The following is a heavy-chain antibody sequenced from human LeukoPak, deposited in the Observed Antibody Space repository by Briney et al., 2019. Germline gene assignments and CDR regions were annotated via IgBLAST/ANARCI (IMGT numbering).Heavy chain of an antibody. D-gene: IGHD5-24*01. J-gene: IGHJ4*02. CDR2: IKPDGSAQ. CDR1: GFTFSSNW. Sequence: GGSLRLSCATSGFTFSSNWMSWVRHVPGRGLDWVASIKPDGSAQYYAASVKGRFTVSRDNAKNSLYLQMNSLRAEDTAIYYCTRVGYIDEGIDYWGQGTLVTVSS. CDR3: TRVGYIDEGIDY. V-gene: IGHV3-7*04.